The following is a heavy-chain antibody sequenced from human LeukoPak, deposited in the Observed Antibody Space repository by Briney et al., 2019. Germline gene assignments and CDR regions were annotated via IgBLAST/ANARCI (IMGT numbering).Heavy chain of an antibody. J-gene: IGHJ4*02. Sequence: GGSLRLSCAASGFTFSSYVMHWVRQAPGKGLEWVAVIWYDGSNKYYADSVKGRFTISRDNSKNTLYLQMNSLRAEDTAVYYCARGYYYGSLGFDYWGQGTLVTVSS. CDR2: IWYDGSNK. D-gene: IGHD3-10*01. CDR1: GFTFSSYV. CDR3: ARGYYYGSLGFDY. V-gene: IGHV3-33*01.